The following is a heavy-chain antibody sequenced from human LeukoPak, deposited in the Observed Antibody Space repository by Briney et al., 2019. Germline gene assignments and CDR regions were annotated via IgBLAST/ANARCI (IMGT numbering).Heavy chain of an antibody. Sequence: PGGSLRLSCAASGSSFSSYAISWVRQAPVKGLEWVSSISVSGGSTYYADSVKGRFTISRDNSRNTLYLQMNSLRAEDTAKYYCAKDFFWETDSSSWYFDAFDLWGQGTMVTVSS. J-gene: IGHJ3*01. V-gene: IGHV3-23*01. CDR3: AKDFFWETDSSSWYFDAFDL. CDR1: GSSFSSYA. CDR2: ISVSGGST. D-gene: IGHD6-13*01.